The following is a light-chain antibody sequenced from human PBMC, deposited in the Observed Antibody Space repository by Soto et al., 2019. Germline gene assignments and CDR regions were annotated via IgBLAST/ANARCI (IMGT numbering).Light chain of an antibody. Sequence: QSALTQPPSVSGAPGERVTISCSGSSSNIGAGYDVHWYQHLPGTAPKLLIYGNNNRPSGVPDRFSGSRSGTSASLAITGLQAEDEAAYYCQSYDYSLSGFWVFGGGTKLTVL. CDR2: GNN. CDR3: QSYDYSLSGFWV. J-gene: IGLJ3*02. CDR1: SSNIGAGYD. V-gene: IGLV1-40*01.